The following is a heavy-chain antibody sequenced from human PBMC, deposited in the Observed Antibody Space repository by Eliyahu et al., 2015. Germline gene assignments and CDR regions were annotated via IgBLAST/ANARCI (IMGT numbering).Heavy chain of an antibody. D-gene: IGHD2-15*01. Sequence: QLQLQESGPGLVKPSETLSLTCTVSGGSISGSSYYWGWIRQPPGKGLEWIGSIYYSGSTYYNPSLKSRVTISVDTSKNQFSLKLSSVTAADTAVYYCARAGDIVVVVGADYWGQGTLVTVSS. J-gene: IGHJ4*02. V-gene: IGHV4-39*01. CDR3: ARAGDIVVVVGADY. CDR1: GGSISGSSYY. CDR2: IYYSGST.